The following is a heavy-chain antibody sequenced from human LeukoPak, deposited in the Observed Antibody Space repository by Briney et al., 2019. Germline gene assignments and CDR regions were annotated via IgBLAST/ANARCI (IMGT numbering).Heavy chain of an antibody. CDR2: IAYDGSNE. CDR1: GFTFTNYG. D-gene: IGHD3-3*01. CDR3: ARPSGSVTIFGVVDYFDY. V-gene: IGHV3-30*04. Sequence: GGSLRLSCVVSGFTFTNYGMHWVGQAPPKGLDWVASIAYDGSNENYAESVKGRFTISRDNAKNTLCLQLNSLRPEDTAVYYCARPSGSVTIFGVVDYFDYWGQGSLVTVSS. J-gene: IGHJ4*02.